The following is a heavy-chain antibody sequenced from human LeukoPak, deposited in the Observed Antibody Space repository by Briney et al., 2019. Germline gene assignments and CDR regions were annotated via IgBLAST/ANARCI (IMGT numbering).Heavy chain of an antibody. CDR3: ARGGVAPSGGPFFDY. J-gene: IGHJ4*02. V-gene: IGHV4-30-2*01. CDR1: RRSLSSGGYS. Sequence: KASESLSLTCAVSRRSLSSGGYSWSWIRQPPGKGLEWIGCMYHDGDTNYKPSLNGRVTISVDRSKNQFSLKVSSVTAADTAVYYCARGGVAPSGGPFFDYWGQGTLVPVSS. CDR2: MYHDGDT. D-gene: IGHD3-10*01.